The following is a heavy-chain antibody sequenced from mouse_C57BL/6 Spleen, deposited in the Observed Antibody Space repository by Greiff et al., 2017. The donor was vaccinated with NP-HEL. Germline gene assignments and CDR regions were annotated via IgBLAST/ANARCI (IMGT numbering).Heavy chain of an antibody. CDR1: GYPFTSLW. V-gene: IGHV1-64*01. Sequence: QVQLPQPGAELVKPGASVKSFRQASGYPFTSLWKHWVKQRPGQGPEWIGMIYPNSGSTNHNEKFKSKATLTVDKSSSPAYMQLRSLTSEDSAVYACARAYGSGYYFDDWGQGTTLTVSS. J-gene: IGHJ2*01. D-gene: IGHD1-1*01. CDR2: IYPNSGST. CDR3: ARAYGSGYYFDD.